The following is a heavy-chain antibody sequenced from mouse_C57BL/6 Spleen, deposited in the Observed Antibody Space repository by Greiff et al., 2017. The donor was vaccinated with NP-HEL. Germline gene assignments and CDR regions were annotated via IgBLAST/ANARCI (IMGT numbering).Heavy chain of an antibody. J-gene: IGHJ2*01. V-gene: IGHV1-64*01. Sequence: QVQLQQPGAELVKPGASVKLSCKASGYTFTSYWMHWVKQRPGQGLEWIGMIHPNSGSTNYNEKFKSKATLTVDKSSSTAYMQLSSLSSEDSAVYYCARLAFYSSDYWGQGTTLTVSS. CDR2: IHPNSGST. CDR3: ARLAFYSSDY. CDR1: GYTFTSYW. D-gene: IGHD2-5*01.